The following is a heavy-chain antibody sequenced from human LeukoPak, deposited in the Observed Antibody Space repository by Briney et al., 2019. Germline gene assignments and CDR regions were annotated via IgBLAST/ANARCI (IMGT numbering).Heavy chain of an antibody. J-gene: IGHJ4*02. Sequence: SVKVSCKASGYTFTSYGISWVRQAPGQGLEWMGRIIPILGIANYAQKFQGRVTITADKSTSTAYMELSSLRSEDTAVYYCAIAVAGLYFDYWGQGTLVTVSS. CDR1: GYTFTSYG. V-gene: IGHV1-69*04. CDR2: IIPILGIA. D-gene: IGHD6-19*01. CDR3: AIAVAGLYFDY.